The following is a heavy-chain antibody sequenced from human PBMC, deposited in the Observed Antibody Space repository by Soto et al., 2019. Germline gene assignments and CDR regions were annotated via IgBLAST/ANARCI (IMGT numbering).Heavy chain of an antibody. V-gene: IGHV4-31*03. CDR2: IYYSGST. J-gene: IGHJ4*02. CDR3: ASSQDSSGYYGPFDY. D-gene: IGHD3-22*01. Sequence: PSETLSLTCTVSGGSISSGGYYWSWIRQHPGKGLEWIGYIYYSGSTYYNPSLKSRVTISVDTSKNQFSLKLSSVTAADTAVYYCASSQDSSGYYGPFDYWGQGTLVTAPQ. CDR1: GGSISSGGYY.